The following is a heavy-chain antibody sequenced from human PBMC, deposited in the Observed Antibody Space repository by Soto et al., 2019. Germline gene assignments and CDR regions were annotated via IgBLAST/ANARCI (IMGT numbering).Heavy chain of an antibody. CDR3: ARVGMVGIGWYRDH. Sequence: QVQLVESGGGVVQPGRSLRLSCAASGFTFSSYAMHWVRQAPGKGLEWVAVISYDGSNKYYADSVKGRFTISRDNSKNTLYLQMNSLRADDTAVYYCARVGMVGIGWYRDHWGQGTLVTVSS. V-gene: IGHV3-30-3*01. CDR2: ISYDGSNK. D-gene: IGHD6-19*01. CDR1: GFTFSSYA. J-gene: IGHJ4*02.